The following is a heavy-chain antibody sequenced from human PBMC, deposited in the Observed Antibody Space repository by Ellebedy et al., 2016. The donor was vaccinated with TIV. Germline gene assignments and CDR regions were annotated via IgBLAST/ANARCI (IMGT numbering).Heavy chain of an antibody. Sequence: GESLKISXAASGFTFSSYAMHWVRQAPGKGLEWVAVISYDGSNKYYADSVKGRFTISRDNSKNTLYLQMNSLRAEDTAVYYCARDLVGYYYDSSGYYPGTLDYWGQGTLVTVSS. J-gene: IGHJ4*02. V-gene: IGHV3-30*04. CDR3: ARDLVGYYYDSSGYYPGTLDY. CDR1: GFTFSSYA. CDR2: ISYDGSNK. D-gene: IGHD3-22*01.